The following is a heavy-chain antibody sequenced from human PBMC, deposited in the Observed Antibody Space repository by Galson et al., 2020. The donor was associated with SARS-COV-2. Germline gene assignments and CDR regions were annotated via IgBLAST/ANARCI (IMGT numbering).Heavy chain of an antibody. D-gene: IGHD6-19*01. V-gene: IGHV3-30*02. J-gene: IGHJ4*02. Sequence: RGSLRLSCTVSGLRFGSYGMHWVRQSPGKGLEWMAYIRYDGTTLHYAESVKGRFAISRDNSRNTVDLQLNSLRGDDTAVYACAKDLGGWPPFPDSWGQGTRVTVS. CDR3: AKDLGGWPPFPDS. CDR2: IRYDGTTL. CDR1: GLRFGSYG.